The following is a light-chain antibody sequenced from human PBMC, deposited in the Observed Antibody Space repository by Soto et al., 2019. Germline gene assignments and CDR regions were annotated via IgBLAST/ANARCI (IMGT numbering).Light chain of an antibody. CDR3: QQYDNPPPIT. CDR2: DAS. Sequence: DIQMTQSPSSLSASVGDRVTITCPASQDISNYLNWYQQKPGKAPKLLIYDASNLETGVPSRFSGSGSGTDFTFTISSLQPEDIATYYCQQYDNPPPITFGQGTRLEIK. V-gene: IGKV1-33*01. CDR1: QDISNY. J-gene: IGKJ5*01.